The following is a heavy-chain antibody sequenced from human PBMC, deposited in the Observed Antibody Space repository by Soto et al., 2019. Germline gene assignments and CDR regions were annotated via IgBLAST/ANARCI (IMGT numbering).Heavy chain of an antibody. Sequence: ASVKVSCKASGYTFTSYGISWVRQAPGEGLEWMRWISAYNGNTNYAQKLQGRVTMTTDTSTSTAYMELRSLRSDDTAVYYCASAPPSNGFYLQGYFDYWGQGTLVTVSS. J-gene: IGHJ4*02. D-gene: IGHD4-4*01. V-gene: IGHV1-18*04. CDR3: ASAPPSNGFYLQGYFDY. CDR1: GYTFTSYG. CDR2: ISAYNGNT.